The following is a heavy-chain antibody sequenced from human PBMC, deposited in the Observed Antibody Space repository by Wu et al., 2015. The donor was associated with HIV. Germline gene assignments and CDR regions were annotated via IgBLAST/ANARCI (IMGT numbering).Heavy chain of an antibody. J-gene: IGHJ3*02. CDR2: INPNSGGT. CDR3: ARVLRNLXATDAFEIS. CDR1: GYTFTDYY. V-gene: IGHV1-2*02. Sequence: QVQLVQSGAEVKKPGASVKVSCKASGYTFTDYYIHWVRQAPGQGLEWMGWINPNSGGTNYAQKFQGRVTMTRTRPSATAYMGSWDRLRSDDTARILPCARVLRNLXATDAFEISGAKGTMVTVSS. D-gene: IGHD5-12*01.